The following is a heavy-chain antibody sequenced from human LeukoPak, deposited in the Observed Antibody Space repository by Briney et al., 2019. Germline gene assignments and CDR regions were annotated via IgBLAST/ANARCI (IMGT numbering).Heavy chain of an antibody. J-gene: IGHJ6*03. V-gene: IGHV4-34*01. D-gene: IGHD5-18*01. Sequence: PSETLSLTCAVYGGSFSGYYWSWIRQPPGKGLEWIGEINHSGSTSYNPSLKSRVTVSFDTSKNQFSLSLTSVTAADTAVYYCTKRRGYSFGFDYYYMDVWGKGTTVTISS. CDR2: INHSGST. CDR1: GGSFSGYY. CDR3: TKRRGYSFGFDYYYMDV.